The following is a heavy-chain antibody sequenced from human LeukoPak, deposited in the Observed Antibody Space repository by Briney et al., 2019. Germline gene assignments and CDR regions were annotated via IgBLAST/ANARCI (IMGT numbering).Heavy chain of an antibody. CDR2: INRSGST. CDR3: ARGRSSWYGAYYFDY. J-gene: IGHJ4*02. V-gene: IGHV4-34*01. Sequence: SETLSLTCAVYGGSFSGYYWSWIRQPPGKGLEWIGEINRSGSTNYNPSLKSRVTISVDTSKNQFSLKLSSVTAADTAVYYCARGRSSWYGAYYFDYWGQGTLVTVSS. CDR1: GGSFSGYY. D-gene: IGHD6-13*01.